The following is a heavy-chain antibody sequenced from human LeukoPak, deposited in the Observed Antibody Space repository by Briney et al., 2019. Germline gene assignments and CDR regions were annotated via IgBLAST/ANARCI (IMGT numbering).Heavy chain of an antibody. D-gene: IGHD2-21*02. Sequence: NTSETLSLTCTVSGGSISSSSYYWGWIRQPPGKGLEWIGSIYYSGSTYYNPSLKSRVTISVDTSKNQFSLKLSSVTAADTAVYYCARETTGGDCFMDVWGKGTTVTVSS. CDR1: GGSISSSSYY. CDR3: ARETTGGDCFMDV. V-gene: IGHV4-39*07. CDR2: IYYSGST. J-gene: IGHJ6*04.